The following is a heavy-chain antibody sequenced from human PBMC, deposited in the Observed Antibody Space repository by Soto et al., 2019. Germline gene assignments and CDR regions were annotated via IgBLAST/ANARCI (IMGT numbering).Heavy chain of an antibody. CDR2: MNPNSGNT. Sequence: ASVKVSCKASGYTFTSYDINWVRQATGQGLEWMGWMNPNSGNTGYAQKFQGRVTMTRNTSISTAYMELSSLRSEDTAVYYCARGYYDSSGYFGYYYYGMAVWGQGTTVTV. CDR1: GYTFTSYD. CDR3: ARGYYDSSGYFGYYYYGMAV. D-gene: IGHD3-22*01. V-gene: IGHV1-8*01. J-gene: IGHJ6*02.